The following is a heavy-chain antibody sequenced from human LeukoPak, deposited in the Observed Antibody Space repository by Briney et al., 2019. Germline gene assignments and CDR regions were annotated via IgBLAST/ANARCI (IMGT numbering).Heavy chain of an antibody. D-gene: IGHD3-22*01. CDR1: GGSISSYY. V-gene: IGHV4-59*08. CDR2: IYYSGST. J-gene: IGHJ4*02. Sequence: KPSETLSLTCSVSGGSISSYYWSWIRQPPGKGLESIGYIYYSGSTNYNPSLKSRVTISVDTSKNQFSLKLSSVTAADTAVYYCARLEHYYDSSGYYLADWGQGTLVTVSS. CDR3: ARLEHYYDSSGYYLAD.